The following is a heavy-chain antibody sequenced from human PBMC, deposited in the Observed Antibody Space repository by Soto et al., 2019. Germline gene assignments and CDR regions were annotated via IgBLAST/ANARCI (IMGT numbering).Heavy chain of an antibody. D-gene: IGHD3-10*01. J-gene: IGHJ4*02. CDR3: AKDRRRYYGSGTPLEYFDY. CDR1: GFTFSSYA. Sequence: PGGSLRLSCAASGFTFSSYAMSWVRQAPGKGLEWVSAISGSGGSTYYADSVTGRFTISRDNSKNTLYLQMNSLRAEDTAVYYCAKDRRRYYGSGTPLEYFDYWGQGTLVTVSS. V-gene: IGHV3-23*01. CDR2: ISGSGGST.